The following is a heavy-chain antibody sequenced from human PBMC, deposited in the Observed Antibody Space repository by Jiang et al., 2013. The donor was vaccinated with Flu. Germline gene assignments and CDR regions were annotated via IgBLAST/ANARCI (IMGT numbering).Heavy chain of an antibody. CDR2: IYYTGST. CDR1: GVSISSDY. CDR3: ARGSGWYAY. J-gene: IGHJ4*02. Sequence: GSGLVKPSETLSLTCTVSGVSISSDYWSWIRQPPGKGLEWIGYIYYTGSTNYNPSLKSRVTISVDTSKSQFSLKVTSMTAADTAVYYCARGSGWYAYWGQGTLVTVSS. D-gene: IGHD6-19*01. V-gene: IGHV4-59*01.